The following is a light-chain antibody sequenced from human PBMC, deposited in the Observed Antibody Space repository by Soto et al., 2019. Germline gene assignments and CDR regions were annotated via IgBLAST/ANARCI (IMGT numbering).Light chain of an antibody. J-gene: IGLJ2*01. V-gene: IGLV1-44*01. CDR1: NSNIGRNT. CDR2: NNH. Sequence: QSVVTQAPSASGTPGQRVTISCSGSNSNIGRNTVNWYQHLPGTAPKLLVFNNHQRPSGVPDRFSASKSGTSASLAISGLQSEDEADYYCAAWDDSLNGAIFGGGTKVTVL. CDR3: AAWDDSLNGAI.